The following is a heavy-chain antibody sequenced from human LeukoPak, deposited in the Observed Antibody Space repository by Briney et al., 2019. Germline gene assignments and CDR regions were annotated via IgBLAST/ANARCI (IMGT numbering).Heavy chain of an antibody. CDR2: IYHSGST. Sequence: SETLSLTCAVSGYSISSGYYWGWIRQPPGKGLEWIGSIYHSGSTYYNPSLKSRVTMSVDTSKNQFSLKLSSVTAADTAVYYCAREDMVRRVIIYYNGMDVWGKGTMVTVSS. J-gene: IGHJ6*04. CDR3: AREDMVRRVIIYYNGMDV. D-gene: IGHD3-10*01. CDR1: GYSISSGYY. V-gene: IGHV4-38-2*02.